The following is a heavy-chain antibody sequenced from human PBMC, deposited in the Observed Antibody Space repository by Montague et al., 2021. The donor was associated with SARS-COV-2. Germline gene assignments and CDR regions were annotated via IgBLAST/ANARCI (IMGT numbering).Heavy chain of an antibody. V-gene: IGHV4-4*07. CDR1: GGSISNYY. CDR2: NYSSGGT. CDR3: ARDYSHCSGGSCLFDS. D-gene: IGHD2-15*01. J-gene: IGHJ4*02. Sequence: SETLSLTCTVSGGSISNYYWSWIRQPAGKGLEWIGRNYSSGGTNYNPSLKSRISMSVDTSKNQFSLKPSSVTAADTAIYYCARDYSHCSGGSCLFDSWGQGTLVTVSS.